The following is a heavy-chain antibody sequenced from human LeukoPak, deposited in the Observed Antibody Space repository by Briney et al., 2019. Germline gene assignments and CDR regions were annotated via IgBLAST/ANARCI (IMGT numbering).Heavy chain of an antibody. J-gene: IGHJ4*02. V-gene: IGHV3-30*18. Sequence: GGSLRLSCAASAFTVSSSYMSWVRQAPGKGLEWVAVISYDGSNKYYADSVKGRFTISRDNSKNTLYLQMNSLRAEDTAVYYCAKPIFGVVIAFDYWGQGTLVTVSS. CDR1: AFTVSSSY. D-gene: IGHD3-3*01. CDR2: ISYDGSNK. CDR3: AKPIFGVVIAFDY.